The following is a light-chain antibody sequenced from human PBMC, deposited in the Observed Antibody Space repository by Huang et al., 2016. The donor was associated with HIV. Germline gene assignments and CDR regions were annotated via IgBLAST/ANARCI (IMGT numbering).Light chain of an antibody. V-gene: IGKV1-6*02. J-gene: IGKJ1*01. Sequence: AIQLTQSPSSLSASVGDRVTITCRASQDITNDLGWYQQKPGKAPKLLISAASTLRSGVPSRFSGSGSGTDFTLTISSLQPEDFATYFCLQDFTYPRTFGQGTRVEI. CDR1: QDITND. CDR3: LQDFTYPRT. CDR2: AAS.